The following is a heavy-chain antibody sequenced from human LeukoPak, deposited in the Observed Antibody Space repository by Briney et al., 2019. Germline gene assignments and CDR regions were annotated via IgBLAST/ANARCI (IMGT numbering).Heavy chain of an antibody. CDR3: ARVPSLYYSYGPRLDYYMDV. CDR2: IYHSGST. J-gene: IGHJ6*03. V-gene: IGHV4-30-2*01. D-gene: IGHD5-18*01. CDR1: GGSISSGGYY. Sequence: PSETLSLTCTVSGGSISSGGYYWSWIRQPPGKGLEWIGYIYHSGSTYYNPSLKSRVTMSVDTSKNQFSLKLSSVTAADTAVYYCARVPSLYYSYGPRLDYYMDVWGKGTTVTVSS.